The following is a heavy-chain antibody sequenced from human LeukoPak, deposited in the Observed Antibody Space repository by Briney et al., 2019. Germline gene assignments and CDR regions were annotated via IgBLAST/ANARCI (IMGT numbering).Heavy chain of an antibody. Sequence: GASVKVSCKASGYTFTSYGISWVRQAPGQGLEWMGWISAYNGATNYARKFQGRVAMTTDTSTSTAYMELGSLRSDDTAVYYCARDRSYGPYNFEDWGQGTLVTVSS. CDR2: ISAYNGAT. CDR3: ARDRSYGPYNFED. CDR1: GYTFTSYG. D-gene: IGHD3-16*01. V-gene: IGHV1-18*01. J-gene: IGHJ4*02.